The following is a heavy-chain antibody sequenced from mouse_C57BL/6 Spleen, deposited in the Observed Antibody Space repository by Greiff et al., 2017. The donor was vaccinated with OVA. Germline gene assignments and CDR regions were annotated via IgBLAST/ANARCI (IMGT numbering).Heavy chain of an antibody. D-gene: IGHD1-1*01. CDR2: IWSGGST. Sequence: QVQLKESGPGLVQPSQSLSITCTVSGFSLTSYGVHWVRQSPGKGLEWLGVIWSGGSTDYNAAFISRLSISKDNSKSQVFFKMNSLQADDTAIYYCARNPTTVVARAMDYWGQGTSVTVSS. J-gene: IGHJ4*01. CDR1: GFSLTSYG. CDR3: ARNPTTVVARAMDY. V-gene: IGHV2-2*01.